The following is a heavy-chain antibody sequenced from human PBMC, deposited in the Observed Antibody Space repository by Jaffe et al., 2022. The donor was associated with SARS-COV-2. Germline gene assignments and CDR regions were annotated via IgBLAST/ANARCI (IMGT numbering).Heavy chain of an antibody. Sequence: QVQLQQWGAGLLKPSETLSLTCAVYGGSFSGYYWSWIRQPPGKGLEWIGEINHSGSTNYNPSLKSRVTISVDTSKNQFSLKLSSVTAADTAVYYCARGREDIVVVPADANYYYYYYMDVWGKGTTVTVSS. CDR3: ARGREDIVVVPADANYYYYYYMDV. CDR1: GGSFSGYY. D-gene: IGHD2-2*01. J-gene: IGHJ6*03. CDR2: INHSGST. V-gene: IGHV4-34*01.